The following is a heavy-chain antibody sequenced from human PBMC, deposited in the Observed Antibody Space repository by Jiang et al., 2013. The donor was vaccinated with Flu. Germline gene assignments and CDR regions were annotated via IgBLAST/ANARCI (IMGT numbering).Heavy chain of an antibody. CDR2: IYYSGNT. CDR3: ARLGLCSGGHCLDDY. Sequence: GPGLVKPSETLSLTCTASGGSISSYYWSWIRQPPGKGLEWIGFIYYSGNTNYNPSLTSRVTISVDTSKNQFSLNLSSVTAADTAVYYCARLGLCSGGHCLDDYWGQGALVTVSS. D-gene: IGHD2-15*01. CDR1: GGSISSYY. J-gene: IGHJ4*02. V-gene: IGHV4-59*08.